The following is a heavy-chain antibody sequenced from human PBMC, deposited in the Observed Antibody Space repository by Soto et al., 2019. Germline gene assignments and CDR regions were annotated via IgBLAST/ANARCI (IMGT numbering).Heavy chain of an antibody. CDR2: ISHRSATT. V-gene: IGHV3-23*01. CDR1: GFAVSIYA. J-gene: IGHJ4*02. CDR3: ARQIVELIPYFDH. Sequence: GGSLRLSCAASGFAVSIYAMSWVRKAPGKGLEWVSTISHRSATTYYADSVKGRFTVSRDNSKNTLYLQMNSLRAEDTAVYYCARQIVELIPYFDHWGQGSLVTVSS. D-gene: IGHD3-22*01.